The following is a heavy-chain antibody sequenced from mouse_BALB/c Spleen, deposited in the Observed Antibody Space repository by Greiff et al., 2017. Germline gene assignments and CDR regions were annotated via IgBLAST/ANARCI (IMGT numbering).Heavy chain of an antibody. CDR1: GYTFSSYW. J-gene: IGHJ4*01. V-gene: IGHV1-9*01. CDR3: AQRPCYDYGLYAMDY. CDR2: ILPGSGST. Sequence: QVQLKQSGAELMKPGASVKISCKATGYTFSSYWIEWVKQRPGHGLEWIGEILPGSGSTNYNEKFKGKATFTADTSSNTAYMQLSSLTSEDSAVYYCAQRPCYDYGLYAMDYWGQGTSVTVSS. D-gene: IGHD2-4*01.